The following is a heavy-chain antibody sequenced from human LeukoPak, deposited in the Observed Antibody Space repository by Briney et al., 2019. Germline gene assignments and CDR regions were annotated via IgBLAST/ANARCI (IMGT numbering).Heavy chain of an antibody. Sequence: GGSLRLSCAASGFTFSSYEMNWVRQAPGKGLEWVSYISSSGSTIYYADSVKGRFTISRDNAKNSLYLQMNSLRAEDTAVYYCARGPYSYGLVYWGQEPWSPSPQ. CDR3: ARGPYSYGLVY. J-gene: IGHJ4*01. V-gene: IGHV3-48*03. D-gene: IGHD5-18*01. CDR1: GFTFSSYE. CDR2: ISSSGSTI.